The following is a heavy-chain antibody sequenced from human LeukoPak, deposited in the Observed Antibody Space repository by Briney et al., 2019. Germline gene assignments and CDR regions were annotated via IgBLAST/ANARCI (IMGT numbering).Heavy chain of an antibody. V-gene: IGHV1-2*02. CDR2: INPNSGGT. CDR1: GYTFTGYY. J-gene: IGHJ3*02. CDR3: ARADIVVVVAALFAFDI. Sequence: ASVKVSCKASGYTFTGYYMHWVRQAPGQGLEWKGWINPNSGGTNYAQKFQGRVTMTRDTSISTAYMELSRLRSDDTAVYYCARADIVVVVAALFAFDIWGQGTMVTVSS. D-gene: IGHD2-15*01.